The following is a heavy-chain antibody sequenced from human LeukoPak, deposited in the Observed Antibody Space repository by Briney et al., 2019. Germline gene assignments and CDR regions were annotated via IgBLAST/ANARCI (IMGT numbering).Heavy chain of an antibody. V-gene: IGHV3-48*03. CDR2: IDRIPSIL. J-gene: IGHJ4*02. Sequence: QPGGSLRLSCEASGFALNIYQMNWVRQAPGKGLEWVSSIDRIPSILYYADSVRGRFTISRDNAAMYLQMNSLRPDDTAVYYCARSAVSGSDSYFDSWGQGTLVTVSS. CDR3: ARSAVSGSDSYFDS. CDR1: GFALNIYQ. D-gene: IGHD5-12*01.